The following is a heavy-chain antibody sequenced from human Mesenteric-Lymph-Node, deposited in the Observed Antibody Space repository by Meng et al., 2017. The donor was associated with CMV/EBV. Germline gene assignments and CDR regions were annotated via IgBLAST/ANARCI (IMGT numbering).Heavy chain of an antibody. J-gene: IGHJ4*02. CDR1: GYTFSSYA. Sequence: QVQLVKSGAEGKKPGASVKVSCKASGYTFSSYAMHWVRQAPGQRLEWMGWINIIEDKTKTSQNFQGRVTITRDTSANTAYMELSSLRSDDTAVYYCARTNNWGFDYWGQGTLVTVSS. V-gene: IGHV1-3*04. CDR2: INIIEDKT. CDR3: ARTNNWGFDY. D-gene: IGHD3-16*01.